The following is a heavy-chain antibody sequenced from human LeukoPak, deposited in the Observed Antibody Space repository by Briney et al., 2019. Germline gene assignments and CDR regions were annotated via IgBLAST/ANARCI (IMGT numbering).Heavy chain of an antibody. CDR2: ISYDGSNK. D-gene: IGHD2-15*01. J-gene: IGHJ4*02. V-gene: IGHV3-30*18. CDR3: AKDVGYCSGGSSWCYFDY. Sequence: PGGSLRLSCAASGFTFSSYGMHWVRQAPGKGLEWVAVISYDGSNKYYADSVEGRFTISRDNSKNTLYLQMNSLRAEDTAVYYCAKDVGYCSGGSSWCYFDYWGQGTLVTVSS. CDR1: GFTFSSYG.